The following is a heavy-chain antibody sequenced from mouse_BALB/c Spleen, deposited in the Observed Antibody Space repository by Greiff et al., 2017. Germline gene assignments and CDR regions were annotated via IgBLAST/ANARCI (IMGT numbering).Heavy chain of an antibody. CDR2: IWGDGST. D-gene: IGHD2-12*01. J-gene: IGHJ4*01. V-gene: IGHV2-6-7*01. CDR3: ARDPYDGDYAMDY. CDR1: GFSLTGYG. Sequence: QVQLKESGPGLVAPSQSLSITCTVSGFSLTGYGVNWVRQPPGKGLEWLGMIWGDGSTDYNSALKSRLSISKDNSKSQVFLKMNSLQTDDTARYYCARDPYDGDYAMDYWGQGTSVTVSS.